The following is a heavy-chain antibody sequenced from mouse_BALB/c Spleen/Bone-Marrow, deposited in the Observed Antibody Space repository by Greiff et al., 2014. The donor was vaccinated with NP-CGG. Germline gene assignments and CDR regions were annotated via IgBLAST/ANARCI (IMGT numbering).Heavy chain of an antibody. CDR2: VNPYNGGT. CDR1: GYTFTDYY. D-gene: IGHD2-14*01. CDR3: ARRGRYDGDYFDY. V-gene: IGHV1-19*01. Sequence: EVKVVESGPELVKPGASVKMSCKASGYTFTDYYMDWVKQSHGESFEWIGRVNPYNGGTSYNQKFKGKATLTVDKSSSTAYMELNSLTSEDSAVYYCARRGRYDGDYFDYWGQGTTLTVSS. J-gene: IGHJ2*01.